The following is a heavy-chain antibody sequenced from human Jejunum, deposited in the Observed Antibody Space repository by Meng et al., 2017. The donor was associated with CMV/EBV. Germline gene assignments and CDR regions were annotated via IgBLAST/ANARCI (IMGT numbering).Heavy chain of an antibody. V-gene: IGHV3-23*03. CDR3: ASNRGY. CDR2: ISAGSTVL. Sequence: SLGLSCAAAIFPFNSCGMTWVRQAPGKGLEWVSFISAGSTVLHYADSVKGRFTISRDNAKNTLYLQMNSLRAEDTAVYYCASNRGYWGQGTLVTSPQ. CDR1: IFPFNSCG. D-gene: IGHD2-21*01. J-gene: IGHJ4*02.